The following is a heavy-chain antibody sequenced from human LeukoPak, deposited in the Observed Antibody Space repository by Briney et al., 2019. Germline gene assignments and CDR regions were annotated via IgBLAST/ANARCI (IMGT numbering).Heavy chain of an antibody. CDR3: ARRVVVTAHFDY. V-gene: IGHV4-59*08. CDR1: GGSISSYY. D-gene: IGHD2-21*02. Sequence: PSETLSLTCTVSGGSISSYYWSWIRQPPGKGLEWIGYIYYSGSTNYNPSLKSRVTISVDTSKNQFSLKLSSVTAADTAVYYCARRVVVTAHFDYWGQGTLVTVSS. J-gene: IGHJ4*02. CDR2: IYYSGST.